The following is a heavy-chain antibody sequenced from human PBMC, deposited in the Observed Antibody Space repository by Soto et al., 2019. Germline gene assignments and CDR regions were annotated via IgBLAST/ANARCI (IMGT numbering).Heavy chain of an antibody. Sequence: VQLQESGPGLVKPSETLSLTCTVSGGSISPYYWSWIRQPAGKGLEWIGRIYISGSTNYNPSLKSRVTISLDTSKNQFSLKLSSVTAADTAVYYCAREGGYYDSSGSGVYHYYGVDVWGQGTTVTVSS. V-gene: IGHV4-4*07. CDR2: IYISGST. D-gene: IGHD3-22*01. CDR1: GGSISPYY. J-gene: IGHJ6*02. CDR3: AREGGYYDSSGSGVYHYYGVDV.